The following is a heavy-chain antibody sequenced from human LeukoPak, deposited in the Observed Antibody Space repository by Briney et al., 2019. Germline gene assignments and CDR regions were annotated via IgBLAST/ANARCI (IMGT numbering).Heavy chain of an antibody. Sequence: SVKVSCKASGFTFTSSAMQWVRQARGQRLEWIGWIVVGSGNTNYAQKFQERVTITRDMSTSTAYVELSSLRSEDTAVYYCAAAASGSYHGAFDIWGQGTMVTVSS. CDR2: IVVGSGNT. J-gene: IGHJ3*02. CDR1: GFTFTSSA. CDR3: AAAASGSYHGAFDI. D-gene: IGHD1-26*01. V-gene: IGHV1-58*02.